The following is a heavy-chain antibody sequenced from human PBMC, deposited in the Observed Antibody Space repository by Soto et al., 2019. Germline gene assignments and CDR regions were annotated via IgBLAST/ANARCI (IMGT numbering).Heavy chain of an antibody. CDR2: IIPILGIA. CDR3: ARDLGDSSSWYEGGYYGMDV. V-gene: IGHV1-69*04. D-gene: IGHD6-13*01. Sequence: SVKVSCKASGGTFSSYTISWVRQAPGQGLEWMGRIIPILGIANYAQKFQGRVTITADKSTSTAYMELSSLRSEDTAVYYCARDLGDSSSWYEGGYYGMDVWGQGTTVTVSS. CDR1: GGTFSSYT. J-gene: IGHJ6*02.